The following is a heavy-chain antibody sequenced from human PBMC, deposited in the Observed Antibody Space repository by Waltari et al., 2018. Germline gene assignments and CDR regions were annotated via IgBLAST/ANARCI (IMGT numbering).Heavy chain of an antibody. V-gene: IGHV3-21*01. CDR2: ISMSGNII. D-gene: IGHD3-16*01. CDR1: GFFFNNFG. CDR3: ARSRRGDYYDPSSH. J-gene: IGHJ4*02. Sequence: EVSLVESGGKVVMPGGSRRLSGSTSGFFFNNFGVNWFRLAPGKGLEWVATISMSGNIIFYGQSVEGRFTISRDNAKKSVFLQMNSLRADDTAIYYCARSRRGDYYDPSSHWGQGTLVTVSS.